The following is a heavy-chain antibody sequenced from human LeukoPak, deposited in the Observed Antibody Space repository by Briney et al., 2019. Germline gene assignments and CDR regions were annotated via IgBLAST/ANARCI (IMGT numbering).Heavy chain of an antibody. V-gene: IGHV4-39*01. CDR2: IYYSGST. CDR1: GGSISSSSYY. Sequence: SETLSLTCTVSGGSISSSSYYWGWIRQPPGKGLEWIGSIYYSGSTYYNPSLKSRVTISVDTSKSQFSLKLSSVTAADTAVYYCARVRYCSGGSCYRFPDYWGQGTLVTVSS. D-gene: IGHD2-15*01. J-gene: IGHJ4*02. CDR3: ARVRYCSGGSCYRFPDY.